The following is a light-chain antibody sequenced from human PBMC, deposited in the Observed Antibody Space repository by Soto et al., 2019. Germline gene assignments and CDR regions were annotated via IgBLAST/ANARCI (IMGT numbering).Light chain of an antibody. CDR2: DAS. V-gene: IGKV1-33*01. CDR3: QQFDNLIS. J-gene: IGKJ4*01. Sequence: IQMTQSPSSLSASVGDRVTITCQASQDISDYLNWYQQKPGEAPNLLIYDASTLATGVPSRFRGSGSGTDFTLTTSSLQPEDIGTYFCQQFDNLISFGGGTKVEIK. CDR1: QDISDY.